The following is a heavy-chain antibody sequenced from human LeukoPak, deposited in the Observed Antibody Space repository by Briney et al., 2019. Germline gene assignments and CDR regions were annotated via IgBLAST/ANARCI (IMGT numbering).Heavy chain of an antibody. D-gene: IGHD5-24*01. CDR2: ISAYNGNT. J-gene: IGHJ4*02. Sequence: ASVKVSCKASGYTFTSYGISWVRQAPGQGLEWMGWISAYNGNTNYAQKLQGRVTMTTDTSTSTAYMELRSLRSDDTAVYYCARDPIDGHESGYFDYWGQGTLVTVSS. CDR1: GYTFTSYG. V-gene: IGHV1-18*01. CDR3: ARDPIDGHESGYFDY.